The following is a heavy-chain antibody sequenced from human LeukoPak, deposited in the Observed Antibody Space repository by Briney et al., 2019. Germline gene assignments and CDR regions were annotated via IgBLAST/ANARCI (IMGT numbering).Heavy chain of an antibody. CDR3: ARSIRLRTYYYGMDV. Sequence: SETLSLTCTVSGGSISSYYWSWIRQPAGKGLEWIGRIYTSGSTNYNPSLKSRVTMSVDTSKNQFSLKLSSVTAADTAVYYCARSIRLRTYYYGMDVWGQGTTVTVSS. D-gene: IGHD3-10*01. CDR1: GGSISSYY. V-gene: IGHV4-4*07. J-gene: IGHJ6*02. CDR2: IYTSGST.